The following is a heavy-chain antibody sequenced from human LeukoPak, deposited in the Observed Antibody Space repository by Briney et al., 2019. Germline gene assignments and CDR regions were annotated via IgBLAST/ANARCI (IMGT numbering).Heavy chain of an antibody. CDR3: ARDFSNYDAFDI. Sequence: GGSLRLSCAASGFTVSSNYMSWVRQAPGKGLEWVSVIYSGGSTYYADSVKGRFTISRDNSKNTLYLQMNSLRAEDTAVCYCARDFSNYDAFDIWGQGTMVTVSS. CDR2: IYSGGST. V-gene: IGHV3-66*01. J-gene: IGHJ3*02. D-gene: IGHD4-11*01. CDR1: GFTVSSNY.